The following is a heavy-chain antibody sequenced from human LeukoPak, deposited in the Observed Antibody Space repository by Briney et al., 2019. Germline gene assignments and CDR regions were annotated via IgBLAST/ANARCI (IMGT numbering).Heavy chain of an antibody. D-gene: IGHD3-16*02. Sequence: GGSLRLSCAASGFTFNDYYMSWMPQAPGKGLEWVSYISSSGSTIYYAVPVKGRFTIYRDNAKNSLYLQMKSLRAEDTAVYYCAKGGGMITFGGVIDRYYIYYWGQGTLVTVSS. CDR3: AKGGGMITFGGVIDRYYIYY. CDR1: GFTFNDYY. V-gene: IGHV3-11*01. J-gene: IGHJ4*02. CDR2: ISSSGSTI.